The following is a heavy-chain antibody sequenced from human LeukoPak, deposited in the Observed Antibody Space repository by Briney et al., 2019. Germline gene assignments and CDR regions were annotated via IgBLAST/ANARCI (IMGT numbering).Heavy chain of an antibody. CDR3: ARGRMSMIRGALRGTTSYYDHYYMDV. V-gene: IGHV3-21*01. CDR1: GFTFSSYS. D-gene: IGHD3-10*01. CDR2: ISSSSSYI. Sequence: GGSLRLSCAASGFTFSSYSMNWVRQAPGKGLEWVSSISSSSSYIYYADSVKGRFTISRDNAKNSLYLQMNSLRAEDTAVYYCARGRMSMIRGALRGTTSYYDHYYMDVWGKGTTVTVSS. J-gene: IGHJ6*03.